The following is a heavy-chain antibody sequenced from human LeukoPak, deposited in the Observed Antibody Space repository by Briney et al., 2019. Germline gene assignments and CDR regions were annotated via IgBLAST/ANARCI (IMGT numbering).Heavy chain of an antibody. D-gene: IGHD1-26*01. CDR3: ATGIVGAIYFDY. J-gene: IGHJ4*02. V-gene: IGHV1-18*01. CDR1: GYTLTSYG. CDR2: ISAYNGNT. Sequence: ASVKVSCKASGYTLTSYGISWVRQAPGQGLEWVGWISAYNGNTNHAQKLQGRVTMTTDTFTSTAYMELRSLRSDDTAVYYCATGIVGAIYFDYWGQGTLVTVSS.